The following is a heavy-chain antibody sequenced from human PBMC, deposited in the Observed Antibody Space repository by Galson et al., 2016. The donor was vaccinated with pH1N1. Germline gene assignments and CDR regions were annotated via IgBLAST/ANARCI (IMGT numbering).Heavy chain of an antibody. CDR2: IDPGDGGT. Sequence: SVKVSCKASRYSLISYYMHWVRQAPGQGLEWMGIIDPGDGGTNYAQKFQGRVTMTRDTSTSTVYMELSSLRYEDTAMYYCVGIKGGGFDIWDRVTRVIVSS. J-gene: IGHJ3*02. CDR3: VGIKGGGFDI. V-gene: IGHV1-46*01. D-gene: IGHD3-16*01. CDR1: RYSLISYY.